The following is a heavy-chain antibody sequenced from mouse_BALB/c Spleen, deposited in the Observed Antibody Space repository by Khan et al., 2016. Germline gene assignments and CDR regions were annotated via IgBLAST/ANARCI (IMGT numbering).Heavy chain of an antibody. CDR3: ARSEPFYFDY. Sequence: EVQLVESGPGLVKPSQSLSLTCTVTGYSITSDYVWYGIRQLPGNKLEWMCYISDSGSTSYTPSLKSRISITRDTSKNQFFLQLHCVTTENTAIYSCARSEPFYFDYWGQGTTLTVSS. V-gene: IGHV3-2*02. CDR2: ISDSGST. CDR1: GYSITSDYV. J-gene: IGHJ2*01. D-gene: IGHD6-1*01.